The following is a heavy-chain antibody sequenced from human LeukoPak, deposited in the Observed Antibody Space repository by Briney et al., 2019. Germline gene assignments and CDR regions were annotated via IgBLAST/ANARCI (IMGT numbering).Heavy chain of an antibody. D-gene: IGHD2-2*01. CDR1: GGSISSYY. V-gene: IGHV4-59*01. CDR2: IYYSGST. Sequence: SETLSLTCTVSGGSISSYYWSWIRQPPGKGLEWIGYIYYSGSTNYNPSLKSRVTISVDTSKNQFSLKLSSVTAADTAVYYCATRVLYCSSTSCYNWFDPWGQGTLVAVSS. CDR3: ATRVLYCSSTSCYNWFDP. J-gene: IGHJ5*02.